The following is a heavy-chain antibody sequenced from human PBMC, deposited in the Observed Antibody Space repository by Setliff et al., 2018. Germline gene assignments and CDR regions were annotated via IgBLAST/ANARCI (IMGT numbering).Heavy chain of an antibody. J-gene: IGHJ4*02. CDR3: ARGGTFRYFDY. CDR2: VYYSGTA. Sequence: KSSETLSLTCTVSGGSLSTYYWSRIRQPPGRGLEYIGYVYYSGTANFSPSLKSRVTLSVDTSKNQFSLKLTSVTAADTAVYCCARGGTFRYFDYWGQGTPVTVSS. D-gene: IGHD5-12*01. CDR1: GGSLSTYY. V-gene: IGHV4-59*01.